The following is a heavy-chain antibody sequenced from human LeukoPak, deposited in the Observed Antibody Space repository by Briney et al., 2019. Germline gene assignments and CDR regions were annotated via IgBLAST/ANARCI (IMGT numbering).Heavy chain of an antibody. J-gene: IGHJ4*02. V-gene: IGHV1-2*02. CDR2: INPNSGGT. CDR3: AREGRLRGFGVLDY. CDR1: GYTFTNYD. D-gene: IGHD3-10*01. Sequence: ASVKVSCKASGYTFTNYDINWVRQAPGQGLEWMGWINPNSGGTNYAQKFQGRVTMTRDTSISTAYMELSRLRSDDTAVYYCAREGRLRGFGVLDYWGQGTLVTVSS.